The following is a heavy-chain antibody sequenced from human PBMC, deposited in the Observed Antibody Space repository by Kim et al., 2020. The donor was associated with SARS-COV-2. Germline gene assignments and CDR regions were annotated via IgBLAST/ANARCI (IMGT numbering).Heavy chain of an antibody. CDR2: T. V-gene: IGHV1-18*01. Sequence: TNYAQKLQGRVTMTTDTATSTAYMELRSLRSDDTAVYYCARAVSSGYFDYWGQGTLVTVSS. D-gene: IGHD3-22*01. CDR3: ARAVSSGYFDY. J-gene: IGHJ4*02.